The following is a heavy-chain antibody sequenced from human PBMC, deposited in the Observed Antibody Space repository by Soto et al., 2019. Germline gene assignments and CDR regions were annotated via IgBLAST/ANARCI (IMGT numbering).Heavy chain of an antibody. D-gene: IGHD1-1*01. J-gene: IGHJ4*02. Sequence: HPGGSLRLSCAASGFTFSSYAMSWVRQAPGKGLEWVSAISGSGGSTYYADSVKGRFTISRDNSKNTLYLQMNSLRAEDTAVYYCAKVRLEPWLYYFDYWGQGTLVTVSS. V-gene: IGHV3-23*01. CDR2: ISGSGGST. CDR3: AKVRLEPWLYYFDY. CDR1: GFTFSSYA.